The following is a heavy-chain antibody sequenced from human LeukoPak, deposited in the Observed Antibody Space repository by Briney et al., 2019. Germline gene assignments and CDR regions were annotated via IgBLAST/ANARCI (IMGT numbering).Heavy chain of an antibody. CDR2: IYSGGST. J-gene: IGHJ4*02. Sequence: PGGSLRLSCAASGFTVSSSYMSWVRQAPGKGLEWVSIIYSGGSTYCADSVKGRFTISRDNSKSTLYLQMNSLRAEDTAVYYCARDSTVRWSYWGQGTLVTVS. CDR3: ARDSTVRWSY. V-gene: IGHV3-53*01. D-gene: IGHD3-3*01. CDR1: GFTVSSSY.